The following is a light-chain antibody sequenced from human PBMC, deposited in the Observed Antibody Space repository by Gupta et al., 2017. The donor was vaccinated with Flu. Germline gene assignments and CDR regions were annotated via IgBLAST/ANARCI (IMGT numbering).Light chain of an antibody. V-gene: IGLV1-44*01. J-gene: IGLJ3*02. Sequence: VTIPFSGSSSNIRSNPVNWFQQVPGTAPKLLIHTNTQRPSGVPERFSGSKSGTSASLAISGLLVEDEAHYYCAAWDDSLNGWVFGGGTKLTVL. CDR2: TNT. CDR3: AAWDDSLNGWV. CDR1: SSNIRSNP.